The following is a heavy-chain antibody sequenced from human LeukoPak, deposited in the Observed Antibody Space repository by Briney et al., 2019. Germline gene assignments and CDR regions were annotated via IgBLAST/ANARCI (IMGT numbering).Heavy chain of an antibody. J-gene: IGHJ4*02. CDR2: INPNSGGT. V-gene: IGHV1-2*02. Sequence: PGASVKVSCKASGYTFTGYYMHWVRQAPGQGLEWMGWINPNSGGTNYAQKFQGRVTMTRGTSISTAYMELSRLRSDDTAVYYCATDTRGYSGYDEQGLDYWGQGTLVTVSS. CDR3: ATDTRGYSGYDEQGLDY. CDR1: GYTFTGYY. D-gene: IGHD5-12*01.